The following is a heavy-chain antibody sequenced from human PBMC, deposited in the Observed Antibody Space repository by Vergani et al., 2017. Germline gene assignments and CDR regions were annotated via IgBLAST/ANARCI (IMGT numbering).Heavy chain of an antibody. D-gene: IGHD3-10*01. Sequence: QVQLQESGPGLVKPSETLSLTCTVSGGSISSYYWSWIRQPPGKGLEWIGYNYYSGSTNYNPSLKSRVTISVDTSKNQFSLKLSSVTAADTAVYYCARDRPHYYGSGSSPPYYFGMDVWGQGTTVTVSS. J-gene: IGHJ6*02. CDR3: ARDRPHYYGSGSSPPYYFGMDV. CDR2: NYYSGST. CDR1: GGSISSYY. V-gene: IGHV4-59*01.